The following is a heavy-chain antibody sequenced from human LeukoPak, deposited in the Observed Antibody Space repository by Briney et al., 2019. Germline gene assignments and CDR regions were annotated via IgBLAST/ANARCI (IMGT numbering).Heavy chain of an antibody. V-gene: IGHV3-48*01. D-gene: IGHD3-3*01. CDR2: ISSSSSTI. J-gene: IGHJ4*02. CDR3: GRAPSPRNYDFWSEAFDY. CDR1: GFTFSSYS. Sequence: PGGSLRLSCAASGFTFSSYSMNWVRQAPGKGLEWVSYISSSSSTIYYADSVKGRFTISRDNAKNSLYLQMNSLRAEDTAVYYCGRAPSPRNYDFWSEAFDYWGQGTLVTVSS.